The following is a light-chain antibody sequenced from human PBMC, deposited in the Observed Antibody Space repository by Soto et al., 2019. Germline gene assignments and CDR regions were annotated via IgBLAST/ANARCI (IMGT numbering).Light chain of an antibody. CDR3: CSYAGSNVV. V-gene: IGLV2-11*01. CDR2: DVS. J-gene: IGLJ2*01. CDR1: SSDVGGYNY. Sequence: QSVLTQPRSVSGSPGQSVTISCTGTSSDVGGYNYVSWYQQHPGKAPKLMIYDVSKRPSGVPDRFSGSKSGNTASLTISGLQAEDEADYYCCSYAGSNVVFGGGTKHRP.